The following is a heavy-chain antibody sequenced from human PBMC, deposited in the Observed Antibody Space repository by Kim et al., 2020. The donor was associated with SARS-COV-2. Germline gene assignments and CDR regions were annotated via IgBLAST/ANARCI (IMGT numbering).Heavy chain of an antibody. Sequence: SETLSLTCAVYGGSFSGYYWSWIRQPPGKGLEWIGEINHSGSTNYNPSLKSRVTISVDTSKNQFSLKLSSVTAADTAVYYCARVPYYYGSGSYRLDYWG. CDR3: ARVPYYYGSGSYRLDY. CDR2: INHSGST. V-gene: IGHV4-34*01. CDR1: GGSFSGYY. D-gene: IGHD3-10*01. J-gene: IGHJ4*01.